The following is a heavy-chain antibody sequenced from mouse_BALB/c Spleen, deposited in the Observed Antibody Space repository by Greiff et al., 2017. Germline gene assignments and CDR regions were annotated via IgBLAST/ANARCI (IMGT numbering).Heavy chain of an antibody. CDR1: GYTFTSYW. CDR3: ARWGGTRAY. J-gene: IGHJ3*01. Sequence: VQLQQSGAELAKPGASVKMSCKASGYTFTSYWVPWVKQRPGQGLEWIGYINPSTGYTEYNQKFKDKATLTADKSSSTAYMQLSSLTSEDSAVYYCARWGGTRAYWGQGTLVTVSA. CDR2: INPSTGYT. V-gene: IGHV1-7*01. D-gene: IGHD4-1*01.